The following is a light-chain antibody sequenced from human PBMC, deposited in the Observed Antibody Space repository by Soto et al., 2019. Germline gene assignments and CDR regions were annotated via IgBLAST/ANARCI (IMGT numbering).Light chain of an antibody. CDR2: EVS. Sequence: QSALTQPASVSGSPGQSITISCTGTTSDIGGYNYVSWYQQHPGKAPKLMIYEVSNRPSGVSNRFSGSKAGKTASLTISGLQAEDEADYYCSSYTGSSTLGVFGTGTKPPS. V-gene: IGLV2-14*01. J-gene: IGLJ1*01. CDR3: SSYTGSSTLGV. CDR1: TSDIGGYNY.